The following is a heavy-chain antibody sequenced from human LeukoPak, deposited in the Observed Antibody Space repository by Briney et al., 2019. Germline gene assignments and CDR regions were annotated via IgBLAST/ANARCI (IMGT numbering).Heavy chain of an antibody. CDR2: IIPIFGTA. V-gene: IGHV1-69*06. D-gene: IGHD2-2*01. CDR3: ARGEKPEYCSSTSCYLEGAFDI. Sequence: ASVKVSRKASGGTFSSYAISWVRQAPGQGLEWMGGIIPIFGTANYAQKFQGRVTITADKSTSTAYMELSSLRSEDTAVYYCARGEKPEYCSSTSCYLEGAFDIWGQGTMVTVSS. J-gene: IGHJ3*02. CDR1: GGTFSSYA.